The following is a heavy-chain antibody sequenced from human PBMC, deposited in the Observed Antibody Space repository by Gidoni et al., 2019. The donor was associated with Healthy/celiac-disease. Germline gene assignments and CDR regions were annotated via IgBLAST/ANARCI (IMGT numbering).Heavy chain of an antibody. D-gene: IGHD2-15*01. CDR1: GFTFSSYG. CDR2: RWYDGSNK. CDR3: ARDGGDAFDI. Sequence: QVQLVESGGGVVQPGRSLRLSCAASGFTFSSYGMHWVRQAPGKGLEWVAVRWYDGSNKYYADSVKGRFTISRDNSKNTLYLQMNSLRAEDTAVYYCARDGGDAFDIWGQGTMVTVSS. J-gene: IGHJ3*02. V-gene: IGHV3-33*01.